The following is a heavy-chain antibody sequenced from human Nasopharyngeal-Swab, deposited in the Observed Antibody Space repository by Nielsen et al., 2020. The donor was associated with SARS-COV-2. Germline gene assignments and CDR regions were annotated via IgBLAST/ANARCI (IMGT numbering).Heavy chain of an antibody. CDR2: ISSSSSTI. Sequence: GESLKISCAASGFTFSSHSMNWVRQAPGKGLEWVSYISSSSSTIYNADSVKGRFTISRDNAKNSLYLQMNSLRDEDTAVYYCARDRYWNDGAFDIWGQGTMVTVSS. D-gene: IGHD1-1*01. CDR1: GFTFSSHS. J-gene: IGHJ3*02. CDR3: ARDRYWNDGAFDI. V-gene: IGHV3-48*02.